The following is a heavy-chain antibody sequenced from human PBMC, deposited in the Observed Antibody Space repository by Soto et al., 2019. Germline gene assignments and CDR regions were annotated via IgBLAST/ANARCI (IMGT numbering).Heavy chain of an antibody. V-gene: IGHV1-69*12. J-gene: IGHJ4*02. Sequence: QVQLVQSGAEVKKPGSSVKVSCKASRGTFSSYAISWVRQAPGQGLEWMGGIIPIFGTANYAQQFQGRVTITADESTSTAYRELSSLRSEDTAVYYCATALVPAADGELWYGEHFDYWGQGTLVTVSS. CDR2: IIPIFGTA. D-gene: IGHD2-2*01. CDR1: RGTFSSYA. CDR3: ATALVPAADGELWYGEHFDY.